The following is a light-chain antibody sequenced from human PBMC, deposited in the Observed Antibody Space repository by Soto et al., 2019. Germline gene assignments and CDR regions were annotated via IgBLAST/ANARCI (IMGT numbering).Light chain of an antibody. V-gene: IGKV3-20*01. CDR1: QSVSSSY. J-gene: IGKJ1*01. CDR3: QQYGSVSWT. CDR2: GAS. Sequence: EIVLTQSPGTLSLSPGERATLSCRASQSVSSSYLAWYQQKPGQAPRLLIYGASSRATGIPDRFSGSGSGTDFTLTISRLGPEDFAVYYCQQYGSVSWTFGQGPKVDIK.